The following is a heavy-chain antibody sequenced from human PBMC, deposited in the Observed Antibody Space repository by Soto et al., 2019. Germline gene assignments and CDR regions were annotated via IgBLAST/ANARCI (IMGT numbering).Heavy chain of an antibody. J-gene: IGHJ4*02. CDR3: AKNPDWNYPHFDY. D-gene: IGHD1-7*01. CDR1: GFTFSSYA. Sequence: PGGSLRLSCAASGFTFSSYALSWGRQAPGKGLEWVSAISGSGGSTYYAHSVKCRLTISRDNSKNTLYLQMNSLRAEDTAVYYCAKNPDWNYPHFDYWGQGTLVTVSS. V-gene: IGHV3-23*01. CDR2: ISGSGGST.